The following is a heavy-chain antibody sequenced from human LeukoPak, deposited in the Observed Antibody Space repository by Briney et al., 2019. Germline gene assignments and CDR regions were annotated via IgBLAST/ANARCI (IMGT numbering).Heavy chain of an antibody. D-gene: IGHD3-3*01. V-gene: IGHV4-39*02. J-gene: IGHJ2*01. CDR1: GGSISSSSYY. Sequence: SETLSLTCTVSGGSISSSSYYWGWIRQPPGKGLEWIRSIYYSGSTYYNPSLKSRVTISVDTSKNQFSLKLSSVTAEDTAVYYCARDESGEWLRPYWYFDLWGRGTLVTVSS. CDR3: ARDESGEWLRPYWYFDL. CDR2: IYYSGST.